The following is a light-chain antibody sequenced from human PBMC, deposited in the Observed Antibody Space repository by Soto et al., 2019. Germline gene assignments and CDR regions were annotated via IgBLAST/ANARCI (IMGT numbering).Light chain of an antibody. J-gene: IGKJ5*01. CDR3: QQVSTYPIT. CDR1: QGISSY. Sequence: DIQLTQSPSFLSASIGDRVTNTCRASQGISSYLAWYQQKPGKAPNLLIYAAFTLQSGVPSRFSGSGSGTEFTLTISSLQPEDFATYYCQQVSTYPITFGQGTRLEIK. V-gene: IGKV1-9*01. CDR2: AAF.